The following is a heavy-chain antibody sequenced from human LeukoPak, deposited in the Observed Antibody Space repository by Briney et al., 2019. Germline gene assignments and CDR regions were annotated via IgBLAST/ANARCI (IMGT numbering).Heavy chain of an antibody. CDR2: ISGSGGST. V-gene: IGHV3-23*01. CDR1: GFTFSSYA. CDR3: ARVAPSGDGGLGLDY. J-gene: IGHJ4*02. Sequence: EPGGSLRLSCAASGFTFSSYAMSWVRQAPGKGLEWVSAISGSGGSTYYADSVKGRFTISRDNSKNTLYLQMNSPRAEDTAVYYCARVAPSGDGGLGLDYWGQGTLVTVSS. D-gene: IGHD7-27*01.